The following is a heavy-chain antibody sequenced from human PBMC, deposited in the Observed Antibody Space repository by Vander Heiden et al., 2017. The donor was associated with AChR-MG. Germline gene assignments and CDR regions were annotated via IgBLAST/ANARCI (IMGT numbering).Heavy chain of an antibody. V-gene: IGHV3-48*02. D-gene: IGHD6-13*01. Sequence: EVQLVESGGGLVQPGGSLRLSCAASGFPFSSYSMNWVRQAAGKGLEWVSYISSSSSTIYYADSVKGRFTISRDNAKNSLYLQMNSLRDEDTAVYYCASQNSSSWYDYYYYGMDVWGQGTTVTVSS. CDR3: ASQNSSSWYDYYYYGMDV. CDR1: GFPFSSYS. CDR2: ISSSSSTI. J-gene: IGHJ6*02.